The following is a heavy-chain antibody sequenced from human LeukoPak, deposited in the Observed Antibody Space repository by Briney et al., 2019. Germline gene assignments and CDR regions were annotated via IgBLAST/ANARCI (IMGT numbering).Heavy chain of an antibody. Sequence: PGGSLRLSCAASGFTFDDYGMSWVRQAPGKGLEWVSGINWNGGSTGYADSVKGRFTISRDNSKNSLYLQMNSLRTEDTALYYCAKDGTRYSGYSYYYYYYMDVWGKGTTVTISS. CDR2: INWNGGST. J-gene: IGHJ6*03. CDR3: AKDGTRYSGYSYYYYYYMDV. V-gene: IGHV3-20*04. D-gene: IGHD5-12*01. CDR1: GFTFDDYG.